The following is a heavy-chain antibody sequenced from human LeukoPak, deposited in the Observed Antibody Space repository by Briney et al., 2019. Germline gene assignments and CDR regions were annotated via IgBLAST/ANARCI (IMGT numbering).Heavy chain of an antibody. J-gene: IGHJ4*02. Sequence: SETLSLTCTVSGGSISGYYWSWIRQPPGKGLEWIGFIYYRGSTNYNPSLKSRVTISVDTSKNQFSLKLSSVTAADTAVYYCARGPGLDIVLVTWDYWGQGTLVTVSS. V-gene: IGHV4-59*01. CDR1: GGSISGYY. CDR3: ARGPGLDIVLVTWDY. CDR2: IYYRGST. D-gene: IGHD2-2*01.